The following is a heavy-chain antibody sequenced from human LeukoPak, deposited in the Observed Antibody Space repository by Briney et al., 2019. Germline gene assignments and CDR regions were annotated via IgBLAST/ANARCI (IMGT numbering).Heavy chain of an antibody. Sequence: GESLKISCKGSGLTSTNYRIAWVRQVPGKDLEWMGIIYARDHDTRYSPSFQGGQVTISADKSFTSVYLQWSSLKASDTAMYYCARQHSGMDVWGQGTTVTVSS. V-gene: IGHV5-51*01. CDR3: ARQHSGMDV. D-gene: IGHD1-26*01. J-gene: IGHJ6*02. CDR2: IYARDHDT. CDR1: GLTSTNYR.